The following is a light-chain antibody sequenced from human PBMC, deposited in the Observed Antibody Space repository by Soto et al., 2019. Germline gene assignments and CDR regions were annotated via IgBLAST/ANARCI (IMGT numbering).Light chain of an antibody. V-gene: IGKV3-20*01. CDR3: QHFGGTTFT. Sequence: EIVLTQSPGTLSLSPGERASLSCRASQSVSSNSLAWYQQKPGQPPSLIMYGASTRATGIPDRFSGSGSGTHFTLTVSRLEPGDFAVYYCQHFGGTTFTFGQGTRLEIK. CDR1: QSVSSNS. J-gene: IGKJ5*01. CDR2: GAS.